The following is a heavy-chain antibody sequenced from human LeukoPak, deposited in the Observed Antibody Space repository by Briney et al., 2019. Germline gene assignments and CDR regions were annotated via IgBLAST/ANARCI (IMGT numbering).Heavy chain of an antibody. J-gene: IGHJ6*03. CDR3: ARLITTNKPYYMDV. CDR2: INPNSGGT. D-gene: IGHD3-3*01. CDR1: GYTFTGFY. Sequence: ASVKVSCKASGYTFTGFYMHWVRQAPGQGLEWMGWINPNSGGTNYAQKFQGRVTMTRDTSISTAYMELSRLRSDDTAVYYCARLITTNKPYYMDVWGKGTTVTVSS. V-gene: IGHV1-2*02.